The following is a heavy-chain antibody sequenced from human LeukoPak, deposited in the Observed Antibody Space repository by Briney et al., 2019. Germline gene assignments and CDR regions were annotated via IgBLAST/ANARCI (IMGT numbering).Heavy chain of an antibody. J-gene: IGHJ6*02. CDR2: ISWNSGSI. D-gene: IGHD3-3*01. CDR1: GFTFDDYA. Sequence: PGGSLRLSCAASGFTFDDYAMHWVRQAPGKGLEWVSGISWNSGSIGYADSVKGRFTISRDNAKNSLYLQMNSLGAEDTALYYCAKDLHFGVDNYYYCGMDVWGQGTAVTVSS. CDR3: AKDLHFGVDNYYYCGMDV. V-gene: IGHV3-9*01.